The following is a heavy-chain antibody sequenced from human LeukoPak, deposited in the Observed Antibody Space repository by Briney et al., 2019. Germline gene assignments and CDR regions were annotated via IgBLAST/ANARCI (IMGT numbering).Heavy chain of an antibody. V-gene: IGHV1-69*05. J-gene: IGHJ5*02. D-gene: IGHD1-26*01. CDR3: ASGLRASYNWFDP. CDR2: IIPIFGTA. Sequence: GASVKVSCKASGGTFSSYAISWVRQAPGQGLEWMGGIIPIFGTANYAQKFQGRVTITTDESTSTAYMELSSLRSEDTAVYYCASGLRASYNWFDPWGQGTLVTVSS. CDR1: GGTFSSYA.